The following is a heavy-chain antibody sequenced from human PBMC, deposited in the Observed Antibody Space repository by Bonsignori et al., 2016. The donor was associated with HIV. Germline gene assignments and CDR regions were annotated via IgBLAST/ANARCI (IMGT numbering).Heavy chain of an antibody. Sequence: WVRQAPGQGLEWMGWISTYDGNTNYALKVQGRITLTTDASTTTAYMELRNLRSDDTAVYYCARGEWSPFVRGPSLGYFDEWGQGTLVTVSS. V-gene: IGHV1-18*01. CDR3: ARGEWSPFVRGPSLGYFDE. D-gene: IGHD3-10*02. CDR2: ISTYDGNT. J-gene: IGHJ4*02.